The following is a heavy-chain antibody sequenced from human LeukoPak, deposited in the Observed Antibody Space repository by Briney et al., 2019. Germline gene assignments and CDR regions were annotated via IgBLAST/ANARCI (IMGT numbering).Heavy chain of an antibody. CDR2: ISYDGRNK. J-gene: IGHJ4*02. CDR3: AKAGSRGNFDY. V-gene: IGHV3-30*18. CDR1: GFTFSSYG. Sequence: GRSLRLSCAPSGFTFSSYGMHWVRQAPGKGLEWVAVISYDGRNKYDADPVKGRFTISRDNSKNTLYLQMNSLRAEDTAVYYCAKAGSRGNFDYWGQGTLVTVSS.